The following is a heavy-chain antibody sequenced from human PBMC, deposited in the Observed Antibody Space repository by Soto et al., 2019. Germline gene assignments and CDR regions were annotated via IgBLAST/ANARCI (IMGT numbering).Heavy chain of an antibody. CDR2: INAGNGNT. D-gene: IGHD2-15*01. J-gene: IGHJ5*02. CDR1: GYTFTSYA. Sequence: QVQLVQSGAEVKKPGASVKVSCKASGYTFTSYAMHWVRQAPGQRLEWMGWINAGNGNTKYSQKFQGRVTITRDTSARTAYMELSSLRSEDTSVYYCARGTLTPTKYCSGGSCYGWFDPWGQGTLVTVSS. CDR3: ARGTLTPTKYCSGGSCYGWFDP. V-gene: IGHV1-3*01.